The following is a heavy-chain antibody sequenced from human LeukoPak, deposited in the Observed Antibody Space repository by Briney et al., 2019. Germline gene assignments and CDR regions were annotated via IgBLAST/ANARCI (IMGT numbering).Heavy chain of an antibody. CDR1: GYSISSGYY. CDR3: ARTLYCSSTSCYSQYYYYYYMDV. V-gene: IGHV4-38-2*01. J-gene: IGHJ6*03. D-gene: IGHD2-2*02. CDR2: IFHSGTT. Sequence: PSETLSLTCAVSGYSISSGYYWGWIRQPPGQGLEWVGSIFHSGTTYYNPSLKSRVTISVDTSKNQFSLKVSFVTAADTAVYYCARTLYCSSTSCYSQYYYYYYMDVWGKGTTVTVSS.